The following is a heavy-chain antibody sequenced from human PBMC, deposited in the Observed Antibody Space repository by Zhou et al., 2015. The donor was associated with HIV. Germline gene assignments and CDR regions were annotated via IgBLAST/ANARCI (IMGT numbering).Heavy chain of an antibody. V-gene: IGHV1-69*09. CDR2: IIPILGIA. CDR3: ARGIAKLPVGMDV. CDR1: GGTFSSYT. J-gene: IGHJ6*02. D-gene: IGHD6-13*01. Sequence: QVQLVQSGAEVKKPGSSVKVSCKASGGTFSSYTISWVRQAPGQGLEWMGRIIPILGIANYAQKFQGRVTITADKSTSTAYMELSSLRSEDTAVYYCARGIAKLPVGMDVWGQGTTVTVSS.